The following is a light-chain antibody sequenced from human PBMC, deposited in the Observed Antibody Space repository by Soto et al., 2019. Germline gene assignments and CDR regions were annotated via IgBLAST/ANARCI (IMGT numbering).Light chain of an antibody. CDR3: HQYLTNSWT. Sequence: IVMTQSPDSLAVSLGERAAISCKSSQSVLYSSNNKNYLAWYQQKQGQSXKXXIYWASFRESGVPDRFSGSGSGTDGTITIRNLQAEDGAVYDGHQYLTNSWTFGQGTKVDI. J-gene: IGKJ1*01. CDR1: QSVLYSSNNKNY. CDR2: WAS. V-gene: IGKV4-1*01.